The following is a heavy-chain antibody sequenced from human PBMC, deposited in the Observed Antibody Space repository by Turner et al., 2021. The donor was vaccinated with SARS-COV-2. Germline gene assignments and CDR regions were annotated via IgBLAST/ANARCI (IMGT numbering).Heavy chain of an antibody. J-gene: IGHJ6*02. D-gene: IGHD1-26*01. Sequence: QLQLQESGPGLVNPSETLSLTCTVSGGSISSSSYYWGWIRQHPGKGLEWIGSIYYSGSTDYNPSRKSRVTISVDTSKNQFSLKLSSVTAADTAVYYCAGEVVVLTTTHYGMDVWGQGTTVTVSS. CDR3: AGEVVVLTTTHYGMDV. V-gene: IGHV4-39*01. CDR2: IYYSGST. CDR1: GGSISSSSYY.